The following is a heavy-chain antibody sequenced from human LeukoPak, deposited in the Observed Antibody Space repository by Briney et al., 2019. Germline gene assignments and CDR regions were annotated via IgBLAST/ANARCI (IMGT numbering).Heavy chain of an antibody. V-gene: IGHV3-7*01. D-gene: IGHD1-26*01. Sequence: GGSLRLSCAASGFTFSSYWMSWVRQAPGKGLEWVANIKQDESEIYYVDSVKGRFAISRDNPKNSLYLQMNSLRVEDTAVYYCARDKTVGATKFDYWGQGTLVTVSS. CDR3: ARDKTVGATKFDY. J-gene: IGHJ4*02. CDR2: IKQDESEI. CDR1: GFTFSSYW.